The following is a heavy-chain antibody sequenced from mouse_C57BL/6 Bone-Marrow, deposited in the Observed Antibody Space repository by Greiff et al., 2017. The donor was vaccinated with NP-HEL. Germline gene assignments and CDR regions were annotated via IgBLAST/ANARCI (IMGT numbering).Heavy chain of an antibody. V-gene: IGHV1-64*01. CDR2: IHPNSGST. J-gene: IGHJ2*01. Sequence: VQLVESGAELVKPGASVKLSCKASGYTFTSYWMHWVKQRPGQGLEWIGMIHPNSGSTNYNEKFKSKATLTVDKSSSTAYMQLSSLTSEDSAVYYCARHYYGSLDYWGQGTTLTVSS. D-gene: IGHD1-1*01. CDR3: ARHYYGSLDY. CDR1: GYTFTSYW.